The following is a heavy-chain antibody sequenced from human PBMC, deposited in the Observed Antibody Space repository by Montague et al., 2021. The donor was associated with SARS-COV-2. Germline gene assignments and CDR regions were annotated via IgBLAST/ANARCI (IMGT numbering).Heavy chain of an antibody. J-gene: IGHJ4*01. V-gene: IGHV3-48*03. CDR3: VRVGAGSTYYFDY. CDR1: GFTFSSYG. D-gene: IGHD1-26*01. CDR2: ISSSGTTI. Sequence: SLRLSCAASGFTFSSYGMTWVRQAPGKGLEWVSYISSSGTTIYYADSMKGRFTIPRDNVKDSLHLQINSLRAEDTAVYYCVRVGAGSTYYFDYWGHGTLVTVSS.